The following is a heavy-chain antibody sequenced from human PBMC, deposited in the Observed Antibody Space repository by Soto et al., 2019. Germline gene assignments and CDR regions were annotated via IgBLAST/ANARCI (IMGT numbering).Heavy chain of an antibody. CDR3: ARGKGTHKY. CDR2: IYFNGTT. Sequence: PSETLSLTCTVSGVTLTGYYWSWIRRTPGKTLEWIGCIYFNGTTNYNPSLKSRVTISLDMSKNQFSLKLSSVTAADTAVYHCARGKGTHKYWGRGTLVTVSS. V-gene: IGHV4-59*01. D-gene: IGHD3-10*01. CDR1: GVTLTGYY. J-gene: IGHJ4*02.